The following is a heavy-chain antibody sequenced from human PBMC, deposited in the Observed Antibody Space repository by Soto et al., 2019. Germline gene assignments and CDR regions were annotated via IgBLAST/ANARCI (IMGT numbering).Heavy chain of an antibody. D-gene: IGHD1-7*01. CDR1: GFTFSNAW. J-gene: IGHJ4*02. CDR3: TTDGNYGIESSFDY. CDR2: IKSKTDGGTT. Sequence: EVQLVESGGGLVKPGGSLRLSCAASGFTFSNAWMSWVRQAPGKGLEWVGRIKSKTDGGTTDYAAPVKGRFTISRDDTKNTLYLQMNSLKTEDTAVYYCTTDGNYGIESSFDYWGQGTLVTVSS. V-gene: IGHV3-15*01.